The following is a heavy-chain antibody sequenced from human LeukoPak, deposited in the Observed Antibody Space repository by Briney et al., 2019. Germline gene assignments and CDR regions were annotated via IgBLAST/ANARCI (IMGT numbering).Heavy chain of an antibody. CDR2: INPDRGGT. CDR3: ARFLAAAGMVDY. J-gene: IGHJ4*02. CDR1: GYTFTDYH. Sequence: ASVKVSCKASGYTFTDYHMHWVRQAPGQGLEWMGWINPDRGGTYYAQNFQGRVTMTRDTSINTAYMELSRLTSDDTAVYYCARFLAAAGMVDYWGQGTLVTVSS. D-gene: IGHD6-13*01. V-gene: IGHV1-2*02.